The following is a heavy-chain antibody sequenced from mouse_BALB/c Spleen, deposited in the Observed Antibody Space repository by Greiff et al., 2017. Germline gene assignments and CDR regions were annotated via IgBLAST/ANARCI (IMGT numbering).Heavy chain of an antibody. CDR3: ARNYYDYDGYYAMDY. D-gene: IGHD2-4*01. CDR2: ISYDGSN. J-gene: IGHJ4*01. V-gene: IGHV3-6*02. Sequence: EVQLQESGPGLVKPSQSLSLTCSVTGYSITSGYYWNWIRQFPGNKLEWMGYISYDGSNNYNPSLKNRISITRDTSKNQFFLKLNSVTTEDTATYYCARNYYDYDGYYAMDYWGQGTSVTVSS. CDR1: GYSITSGYY.